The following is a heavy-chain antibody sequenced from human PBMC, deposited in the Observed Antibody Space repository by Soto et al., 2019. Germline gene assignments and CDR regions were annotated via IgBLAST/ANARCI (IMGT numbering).Heavy chain of an antibody. D-gene: IGHD3-22*01. V-gene: IGHV3-48*02. CDR1: GFTFSNYN. CDR3: ARDTFDYDATGYHSDY. Sequence: EVQLVESGGGLVQPGGSLRLSCGASGFTFSNYNMNWVRQAPGKGLEWVSYISSSGSTTYYADSVKGRFTISRDNAKDSLFLQMNSLRDQDTAVYYWARDTFDYDATGYHSDYWGQGTLVTVSS. CDR2: ISSSGSTT. J-gene: IGHJ4*02.